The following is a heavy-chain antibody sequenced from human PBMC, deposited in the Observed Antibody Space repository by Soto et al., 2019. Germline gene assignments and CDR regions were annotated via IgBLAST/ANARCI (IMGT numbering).Heavy chain of an antibody. CDR2: ISSGSSTI. J-gene: IGHJ4*02. Sequence: EVQLVESGGGLVQPGGSLRLSCAASGFTFNSYSMNWVRQAPGKGLEWVSYISSGSSTIYYADSVKGRFTISSDNAKNSLYLQTNSLRAEDTAVYYCARRSAAGLDYWGQGTLVTVSS. CDR3: ARRSAAGLDY. V-gene: IGHV3-48*01. D-gene: IGHD3-10*01. CDR1: GFTFNSYS.